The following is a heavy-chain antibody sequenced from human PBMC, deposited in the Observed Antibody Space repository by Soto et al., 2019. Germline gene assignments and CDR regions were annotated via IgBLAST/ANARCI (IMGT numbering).Heavy chain of an antibody. J-gene: IGHJ4*02. CDR1: GFTFTRYS. V-gene: IGHV3-21*01. CDR3: ARESEDLASNFDY. CDR2: ISSTTNYI. Sequence: GGSLRLSCAASGFTFTRYSMNWVRQAPGKGLEWVSSISSTTNYIYYADSMKGRFTVSRDNAKNSVYLEMNSLSAEDTAVYYCARESEDLASNFDYWGQGTLVTVSS.